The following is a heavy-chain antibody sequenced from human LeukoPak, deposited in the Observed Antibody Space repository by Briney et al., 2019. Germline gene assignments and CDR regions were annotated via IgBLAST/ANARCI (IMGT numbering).Heavy chain of an antibody. CDR1: GFTFSSYA. CDR3: TTDGSGWDCSSTSCYDY. Sequence: GGSLRLSCAASGFTFSSYAMSWVRQAPGKGLEWVSAIGGSGGSTYYADSVKGRFAISRDNSKNTLYLQMNSLKTEDTAVYYCTTDGSGWDCSSTSCYDYWGQGTLVTVSS. CDR2: IGGSGGST. J-gene: IGHJ4*02. D-gene: IGHD2-2*01. V-gene: IGHV3-23*01.